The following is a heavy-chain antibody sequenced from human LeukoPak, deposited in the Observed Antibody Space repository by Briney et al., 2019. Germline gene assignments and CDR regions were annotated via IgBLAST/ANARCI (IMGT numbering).Heavy chain of an antibody. CDR3: AAYCSGGSCYSYTMQAFDI. CDR1: GYTFTGYY. D-gene: IGHD2-15*01. V-gene: IGHV1-2*02. CDR2: INPNSGGT. J-gene: IGHJ3*02. Sequence: EASVTVSCKASGYTFTGYYIHWVRQAPGQGLEWMGWINPNSGGTNYAQNFQGRVTMTRDTSISTAYMELSRLRSDDTAVYYCAAYCSGGSCYSYTMQAFDIWGQGTMVTVSS.